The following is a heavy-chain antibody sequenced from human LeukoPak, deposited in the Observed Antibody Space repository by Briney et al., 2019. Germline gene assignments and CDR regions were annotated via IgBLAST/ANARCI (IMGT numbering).Heavy chain of an antibody. D-gene: IGHD4-17*01. Sequence: GASVNVSCKASGYTFTSYYMHWVRQAPAQGLEWMGIINPSGGSTSYAQKFQGRVTMTRDTSTSTVYMELSSLRSEDTAVYYCAREEDYGDWPGAFDIWGQGTMVTVSS. CDR3: AREEDYGDWPGAFDI. J-gene: IGHJ3*02. CDR1: GYTFTSYY. V-gene: IGHV1-46*01. CDR2: INPSGGST.